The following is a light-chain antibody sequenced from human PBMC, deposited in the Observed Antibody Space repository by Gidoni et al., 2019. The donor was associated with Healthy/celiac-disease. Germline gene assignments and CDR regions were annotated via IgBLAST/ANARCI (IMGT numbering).Light chain of an antibody. CDR3: QQRSNWPPLT. V-gene: IGKV3-11*01. J-gene: IGKJ4*01. CDR1: QSVSSY. Sequence: EIVLKQFPATLSLSPGERATLSCRASQSVSSYLAWYQQKPGPAPRLLIYDASNRAPGIPARFSGSGSGTDFTLTISSLEPEDFAVYYCQQRSNWPPLTFGGGTKVEIK. CDR2: DAS.